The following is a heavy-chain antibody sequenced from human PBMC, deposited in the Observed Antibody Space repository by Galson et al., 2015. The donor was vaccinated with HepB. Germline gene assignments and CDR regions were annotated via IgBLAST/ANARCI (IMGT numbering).Heavy chain of an antibody. V-gene: IGHV2-5*02. J-gene: IGHJ4*02. CDR3: AHSRRDAGSLCNSPSCWPIYYFDY. D-gene: IGHD2-2*01. Sequence: PALVKPTQTLTLTCTFSGFSLSTDGVGVGWIRQPPGKALEWLALVYWDDDERYRSSLKNRLTIIKDTSRNQVVLTMTNMYPVDTATYYCAHSRRDAGSLCNSPSCWPIYYFDYWGQGTLVTVSS. CDR2: VYWDDDE. CDR1: GFSLSTDGVG.